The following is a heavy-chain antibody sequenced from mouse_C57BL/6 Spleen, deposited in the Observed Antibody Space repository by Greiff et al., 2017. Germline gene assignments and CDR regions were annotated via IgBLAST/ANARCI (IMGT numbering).Heavy chain of an antibody. V-gene: IGHV1-42*01. J-gene: IGHJ1*03. Sequence: EVQLQQSGPELVKPGASVKISCKASGYSFTGYYMNWVKQSPEKSLEWIGEINPSTGGTTYNQKFKAKATLTVDKSSSTAYMQLKSLTSEDSAVYYCARPLYYGSSYDWYFDVWGTGTTVTVSS. D-gene: IGHD1-1*01. CDR2: INPSTGGT. CDR1: GYSFTGYY. CDR3: ARPLYYGSSYDWYFDV.